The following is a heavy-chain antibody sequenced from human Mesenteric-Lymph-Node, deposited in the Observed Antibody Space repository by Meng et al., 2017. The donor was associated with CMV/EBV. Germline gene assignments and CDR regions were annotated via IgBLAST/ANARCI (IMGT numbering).Heavy chain of an antibody. D-gene: IGHD2-2*01. V-gene: IGHV3-48*04. CDR1: GFTFSSYS. CDR2: ISTSSSTI. J-gene: IGHJ1*01. CDR3: AKRGGYCSSTSCLYFQH. Sequence: GESLKISCAASGFTFSSYSMNWVRQAPGKGLEWVSYISTSSSTIYYADSVKGRFTISRDNAKNSLYLQMNSLRAEDTAVYYCAKRGGYCSSTSCLYFQHWGQGTLVTVSS.